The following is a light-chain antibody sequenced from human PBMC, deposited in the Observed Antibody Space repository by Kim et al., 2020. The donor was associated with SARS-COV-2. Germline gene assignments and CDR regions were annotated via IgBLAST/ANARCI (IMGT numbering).Light chain of an antibody. CDR1: SSDVGGYNY. J-gene: IGLJ2*01. CDR3: SSYTSSDTVV. CDR2: AVT. Sequence: GQSITIPCTGISSDVGGYNYVSWYQQHPGKPPKLMIYAVTNRPSGVSNRFSGSKSASTASLTISGLQPEDEADYYCSSYTSSDTVVFGGGTQLTVL. V-gene: IGLV2-14*03.